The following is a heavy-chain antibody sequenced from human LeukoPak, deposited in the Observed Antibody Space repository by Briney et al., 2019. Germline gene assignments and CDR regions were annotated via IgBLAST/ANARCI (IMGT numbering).Heavy chain of an antibody. J-gene: IGHJ4*02. Sequence: PGGYLRLSCAASGFTFSSYAMSWVRQAPGKGPEWLSAISGSGGSTYYADSVTGRFTISRDNSKNTLYLQMNSLRAEDTAVYYCEKEGQYYYDSSGYYPIDYWGQGTLVTVSS. CDR2: ISGSGGST. CDR3: EKEGQYYYDSSGYYPIDY. CDR1: GFTFSSYA. D-gene: IGHD3-22*01. V-gene: IGHV3-23*01.